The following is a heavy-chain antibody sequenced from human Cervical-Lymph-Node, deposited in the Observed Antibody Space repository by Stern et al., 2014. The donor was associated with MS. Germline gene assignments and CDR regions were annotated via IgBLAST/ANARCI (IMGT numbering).Heavy chain of an antibody. CDR3: ARSGTRVPRGY. V-gene: IGHV1-18*04. D-gene: IGHD6-25*01. CDR1: GYTFTSYG. CDR2: ISDYNGNT. Sequence: QVQLVQSGPEVKKPGASVKVSCKASGYTFTSYGIAWVRPAPGQGLEWMEWISDYNGNTDNERKLKGRVTLTTNTTTSTAYMELRGLRSDDTAIYFCARSGTRVPRGYWGRGTLITVSS. J-gene: IGHJ4*02.